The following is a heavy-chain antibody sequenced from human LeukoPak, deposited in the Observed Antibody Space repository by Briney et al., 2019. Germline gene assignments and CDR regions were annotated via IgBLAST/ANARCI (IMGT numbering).Heavy chain of an antibody. J-gene: IGHJ5*02. CDR3: ARDNQWELRRWFDP. Sequence: PGGSLRLSCAASGFTFSSYWMHWVRQAPGKGLVWVSRINSDGSSTSYADSVKGRFTISRDNAKNTLYLQMNSLRAEDTAVYYCARDNQWELRRWFDPWGQGTLVTISS. CDR1: GFTFSSYW. CDR2: INSDGSST. V-gene: IGHV3-74*01. D-gene: IGHD1-26*01.